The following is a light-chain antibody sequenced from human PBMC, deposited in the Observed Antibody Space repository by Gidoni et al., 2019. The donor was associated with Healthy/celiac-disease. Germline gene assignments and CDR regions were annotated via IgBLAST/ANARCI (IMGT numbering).Light chain of an antibody. CDR2: DAS. J-gene: IGKJ4*01. V-gene: IGKV1-33*01. CDR3: QQYDNPPLT. Sequence: EIQTTQSPSSLSASVGDRVTITCQASQDISSYLNWYQQKPGKAPKLLIYDASNLETGVPSRFSGSGSGTDFTFTISSLQPEDIATYYCQQYDNPPLTFGGGTKVEIK. CDR1: QDISSY.